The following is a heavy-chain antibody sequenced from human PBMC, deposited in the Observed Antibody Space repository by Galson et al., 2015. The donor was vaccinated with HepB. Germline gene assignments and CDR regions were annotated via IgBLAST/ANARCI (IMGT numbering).Heavy chain of an antibody. V-gene: IGHV3-74*01. D-gene: IGHD4-23*01. CDR2: INSDGSTT. CDR1: GVTFNNYW. J-gene: IGHJ4*02. CDR3: TSTMVTQFDY. Sequence: SLRLSCAASGVTFNNYWMHWVRQAPGKGLVWVSRINSDGSTTGYADSVKGRFTISRDNAKNTLYLQMNSLRVEDTAMYYCTSTMVTQFDYWGQGALVTVSS.